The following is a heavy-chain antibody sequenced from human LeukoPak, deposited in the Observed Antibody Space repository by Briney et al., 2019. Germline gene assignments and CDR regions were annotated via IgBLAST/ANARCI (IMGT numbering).Heavy chain of an antibody. V-gene: IGHV3-23*01. J-gene: IGHJ4*02. Sequence: GGSLRLSCAASGFTFSSSAMSWVRQAPGKGLEWVSAISNNGGYTYYADSVQGRFTISRDNSKSTLCLQMNSLRAEDTAVYYCAKQLGYCSDGSCYFPYWGQGTVVTVSS. CDR2: ISNNGGYT. D-gene: IGHD2-15*01. CDR3: AKQLGYCSDGSCYFPY. CDR1: GFTFSSSA.